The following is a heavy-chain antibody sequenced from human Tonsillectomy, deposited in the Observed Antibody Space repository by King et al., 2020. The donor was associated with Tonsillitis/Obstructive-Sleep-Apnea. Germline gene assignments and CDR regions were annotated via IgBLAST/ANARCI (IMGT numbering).Heavy chain of an antibody. J-gene: IGHJ4*02. CDR2: ISAHNGNT. Sequence: QLVQSGAEVKKPGASVKVSCKASGYTFPNYGISWVRQAPGQGLEWMGWISAHNGNTNYAQKLQGRVTMTTDTSTGTAYMELRSLRSDDTAVYYCARDSISHYYDISDYHTFKYWGQETLFTVSS. CDR3: ARDSISHYYDISDYHTFKY. V-gene: IGHV1-18*01. CDR1: GYTFPNYG. D-gene: IGHD3-22*01.